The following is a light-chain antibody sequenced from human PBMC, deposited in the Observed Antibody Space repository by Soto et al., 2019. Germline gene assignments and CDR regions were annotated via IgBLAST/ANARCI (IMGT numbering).Light chain of an antibody. CDR1: SSNIGSNT. V-gene: IGLV1-44*01. J-gene: IGLJ2*01. CDR3: AAWDDSLNGPV. CDR2: SDN. Sequence: QPVLTQPPSASGTPGQRVTISCSGSSSNIGSNTVNWYQQLPGTAPKLLIYSDNQRPSGAPDRFSGSKSGTSASLAISELQSEHETDYYCAAWDDSLNGPVFGGGTKLTVL.